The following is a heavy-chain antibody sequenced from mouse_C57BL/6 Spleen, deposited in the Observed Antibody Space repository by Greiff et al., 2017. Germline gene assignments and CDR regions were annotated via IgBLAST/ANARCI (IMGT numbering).Heavy chain of an antibody. J-gene: IGHJ4*01. CDR2: INPSSGYT. Sequence: VQLQQSGAELARPGASVKMSCKASGYTFTSYTMHWVKQRPGQGLGWIGYINPSSGYTKYNQKFKDKATLTADKSSSTDYMQLGSLTSEDSAVYYDARWFLRAMGYWGQGTSVTVSS. CDR1: GYTFTSYT. CDR3: ARWFLRAMGY. D-gene: IGHD2-3*01. V-gene: IGHV1-4*01.